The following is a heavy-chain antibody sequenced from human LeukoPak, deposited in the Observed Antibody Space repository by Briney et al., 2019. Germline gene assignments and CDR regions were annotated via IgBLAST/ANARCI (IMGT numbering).Heavy chain of an antibody. CDR1: GILVSSHY. D-gene: IGHD5-18*01. J-gene: IGHJ3*02. V-gene: IGHV3-66*01. CDR3: ARRERLGYSYGRGTLDI. CDR2: IDSTGST. Sequence: GGSLRLSCVASGILVSSHYMSWVRQAPGKGLEWVSSIDSTGSTYYADSAKGRFTISRDNSRTTLYLQMNSMRVEETAVYYCARRERLGYSYGRGTLDIWGQGTMVTVSS.